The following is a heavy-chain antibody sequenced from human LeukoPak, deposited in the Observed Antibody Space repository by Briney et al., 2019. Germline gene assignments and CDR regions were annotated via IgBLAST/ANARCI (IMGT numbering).Heavy chain of an antibody. CDR2: ITNSGSST. V-gene: IGHV3-23*01. J-gene: IGHJ4*02. Sequence: GGSLRLSCAASGFTFSNYAMTWVPQAPGKGLEWVSGITNSGSSTHYADSVKGRFTISRDNSRNKLYLQMNSLRAEDTAVYYCAKDTYGYSRFDYWGQGTLVTVSS. CDR1: GFTFSNYA. D-gene: IGHD5-12*01. CDR3: AKDTYGYSRFDY.